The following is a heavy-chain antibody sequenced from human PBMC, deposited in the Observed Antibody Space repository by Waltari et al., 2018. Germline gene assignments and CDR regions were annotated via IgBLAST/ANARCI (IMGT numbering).Heavy chain of an antibody. V-gene: IGHV3-21*01. CDR2: ISSGSSYI. J-gene: IGHJ4*02. D-gene: IGHD2-15*01. CDR1: GFTFRSYT. Sequence: EVQLVGSGGGLVKPGGSLRLSCAASGFTFRSYTMNWVRQAPGKGLELVSSISSGSSYIYYADSVKGRFTISRDNAKNSLYLQMNSLRVEDTAVYYCAREWGVMVGTAGFYFDYWGQGALVTVSS. CDR3: AREWGVMVGTAGFYFDY.